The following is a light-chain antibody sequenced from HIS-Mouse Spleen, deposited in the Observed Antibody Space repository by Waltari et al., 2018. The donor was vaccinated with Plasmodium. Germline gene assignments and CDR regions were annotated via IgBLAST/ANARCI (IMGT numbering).Light chain of an antibody. CDR2: EGS. V-gene: IGLV2-23*01. CDR1: SSDVGTFNL. CDR3: CSYAGSRMV. Sequence: QSALTQPASVSGSPGQSIPISCTGPSSDVGTFNLGSWYQQHPGKAPKLMIYEGSKRPSGVSNRFSGSKSGNTASLTISGLQAEDEADYYCCSYAGSRMVFGGGTKLTVL. J-gene: IGLJ2*01.